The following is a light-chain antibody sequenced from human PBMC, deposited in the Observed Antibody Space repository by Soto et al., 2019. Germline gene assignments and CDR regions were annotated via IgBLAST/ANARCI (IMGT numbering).Light chain of an antibody. CDR2: GAS. CDR1: QSVSGN. CDR3: QQYNNGPPT. V-gene: IGKV3D-15*01. J-gene: IGKJ1*01. Sequence: EIVMTQSPATLSVSPGERATLSCRASQSVSGNLAWYQQKPGQAPRLLIYGASTRATGITARFSGSASGTEAPLNMRCLKSSLFVVHFCQQYNNGPPTLGPGPKVEIK.